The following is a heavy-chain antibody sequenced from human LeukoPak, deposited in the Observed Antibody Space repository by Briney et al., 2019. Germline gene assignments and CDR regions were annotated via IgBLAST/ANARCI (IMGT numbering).Heavy chain of an antibody. V-gene: IGHV4-39*07. CDR3: ASRMGPAAFDI. CDR1: GGSISSSSYY. CDR2: IYYSGST. J-gene: IGHJ3*02. Sequence: PSETLSLTCTVSGGSISSSSYYWGWIRQPPGKGLEWIGSIYYSGSTYYNPSLKSRVTISVDTSKNQFSLKLSSVTAADTAAYYCASRMGPAAFDIWGQGTMVTVSS. D-gene: IGHD1-14*01.